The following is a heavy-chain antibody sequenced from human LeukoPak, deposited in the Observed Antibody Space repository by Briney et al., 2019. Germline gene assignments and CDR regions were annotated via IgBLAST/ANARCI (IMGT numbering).Heavy chain of an antibody. CDR2: ISGSGGST. CDR1: GFTFSNAW. J-gene: IGHJ4*02. D-gene: IGHD3-10*01. V-gene: IGHV3-23*01. CDR3: AKEAYGSGSYYFDY. Sequence: GGSLRLSCAASGFTFSNAWMSWVRQAPGKGLEWVSAISGSGGSTYYADSVKGRFTISRDNSKNTLYLQMNSLRAEDTAVYYCAKEAYGSGSYYFDYWGQGTLVTVSS.